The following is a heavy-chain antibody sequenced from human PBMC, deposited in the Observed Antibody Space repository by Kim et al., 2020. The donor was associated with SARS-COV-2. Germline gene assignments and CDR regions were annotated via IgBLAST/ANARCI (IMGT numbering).Heavy chain of an antibody. CDR2: ISSSGSTI. CDR1: GFTFSSYE. D-gene: IGHD3-22*01. Sequence: GGSLRLSCAASGFTFSSYEMNWVRQAPGKGLEWVSYISSSGSTIYYADSVKGRFTISRDNAKNSLYLQMNSLRAEDTAVYYCARDAGDSSGYYLDYWGQGTLVTFSS. CDR3: ARDAGDSSGYYLDY. V-gene: IGHV3-48*03. J-gene: IGHJ4*02.